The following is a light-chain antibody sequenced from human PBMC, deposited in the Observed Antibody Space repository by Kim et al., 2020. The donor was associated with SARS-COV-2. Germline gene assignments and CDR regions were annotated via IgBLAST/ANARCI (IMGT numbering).Light chain of an antibody. Sequence: ASVGDRVTITCRASQSISSYLNWYQHKAGKAPKFLISAASSLQSGVPSRFSGSGSGTDFTLTITSLQPEDVATYYCQQSYITPRTFGQGTKVDIK. V-gene: IGKV1-39*01. CDR2: AAS. CDR1: QSISSY. CDR3: QQSYITPRT. J-gene: IGKJ1*01.